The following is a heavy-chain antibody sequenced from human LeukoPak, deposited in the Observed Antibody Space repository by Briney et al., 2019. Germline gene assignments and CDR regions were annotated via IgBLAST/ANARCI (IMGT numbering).Heavy chain of an antibody. D-gene: IGHD3-22*01. J-gene: IGHJ6*03. Sequence: GALVKVSCKASGGTFSSYAISWVRQAPGQGLEWMGGIIPIFGTANYAQKFQGRVTITTDESTSTAYMELSSLRSEDTAVYYCARGPYDSSGYYYGYYYYYMDVWGKGTTVTVSS. CDR2: IIPIFGTA. CDR3: ARGPYDSSGYYYGYYYYYMDV. V-gene: IGHV1-69*05. CDR1: GGTFSSYA.